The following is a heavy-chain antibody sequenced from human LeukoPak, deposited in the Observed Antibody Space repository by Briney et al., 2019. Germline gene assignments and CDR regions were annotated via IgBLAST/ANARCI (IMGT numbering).Heavy chain of an antibody. CDR1: GGSISRSSSY. CDR2: IYYSGNT. Sequence: PSETLSLTCTVAGGSISRSSSYWGWIRQPPGKGLEWIGSIYYSGNTYYNPSLKSRVTISVDTSKNQFSLKLTSLTAADTAVYYCAKGGKGFPLGLRFDSWGQGTLVSVSS. CDR3: AKGGKGFPLGLRFDS. D-gene: IGHD2-21*01. J-gene: IGHJ4*02. V-gene: IGHV4-39*07.